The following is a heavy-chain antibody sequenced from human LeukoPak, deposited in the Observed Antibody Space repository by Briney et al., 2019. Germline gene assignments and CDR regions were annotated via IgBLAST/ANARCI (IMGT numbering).Heavy chain of an antibody. V-gene: IGHV4-34*01. D-gene: IGHD3-10*01. CDR2: INRSGST. CDR1: GGSFSGDY. J-gene: IGHJ4*02. CDR3: ARGVGSTEDY. Sequence: SETLSLTCAVYGGSFSGDYWSWVRQPPGKGLEWIAEINRSGSTNYNPSLKSRVTISMDTSKNQSSLRLSSVTAADTALYYCARGVGSTEDYWGQGTLVTVSS.